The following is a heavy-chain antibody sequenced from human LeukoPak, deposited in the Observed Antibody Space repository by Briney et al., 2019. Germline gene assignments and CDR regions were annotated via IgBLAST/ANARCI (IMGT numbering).Heavy chain of an antibody. D-gene: IGHD6-13*01. J-gene: IGHJ5*02. CDR2: INHSGST. CDR3: ARGKGVSSSWYLHWFDP. Sequence: SETLSLTCAVYGGSFSGYYWSWIRQPPGKGLEWIGEINHSGSTNYNPSLKSRVTISVATSKNQFSLKLSSVTAADTAVYYCARGKGVSSSWYLHWFDPWGQGTLVTVSS. V-gene: IGHV4-34*01. CDR1: GGSFSGYY.